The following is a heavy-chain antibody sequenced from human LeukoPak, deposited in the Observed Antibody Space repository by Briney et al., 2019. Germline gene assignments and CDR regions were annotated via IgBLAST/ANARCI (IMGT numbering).Heavy chain of an antibody. Sequence: SETLSLTCTVSGGSISSDSYYWAWIRQPPGKGLEWIASIYYSGGTYYNPSLKSRVTISVDTSRNQFSLKLSSVTAADTAVYYCASLAVAGLSEGYWGQGTLVIVSS. D-gene: IGHD6-19*01. V-gene: IGHV4-39*01. CDR2: IYYSGGT. CDR1: GGSISSDSYY. J-gene: IGHJ4*02. CDR3: ASLAVAGLSEGY.